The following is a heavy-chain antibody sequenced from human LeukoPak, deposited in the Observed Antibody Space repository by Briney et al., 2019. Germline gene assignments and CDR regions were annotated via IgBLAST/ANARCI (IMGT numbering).Heavy chain of an antibody. V-gene: IGHV4-61*02. J-gene: IGHJ4*02. D-gene: IGHD6-13*01. CDR2: IYTSGST. Sequence: PSQTLSLTCTVPGGSISSGSYYWSWIRQPAGKGLEWIGRIYTSGSTNYNPSLKSRVTISVDTSKNQFSLKLSSVTAADTAVYYCARTAAGTPNYFDYWGQGTLVTVSS. CDR3: ARTAAGTPNYFDY. CDR1: GGSISSGSYY.